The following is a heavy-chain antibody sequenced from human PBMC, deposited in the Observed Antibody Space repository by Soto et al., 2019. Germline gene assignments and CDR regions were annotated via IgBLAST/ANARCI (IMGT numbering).Heavy chain of an antibody. CDR3: ARDFRTYSHGVDV. V-gene: IGHV1-2*02. Sequence: GASVKVSCKASGYPFTGPYIYWVRQAPGQGLEWMGWINPSSGGTEFAEKFQGRVTVTRDTSIRTVFLELNSLTSDDTGVYFCARDFRTYSHGVDVWGQVTAVTVSS. CDR1: GYPFTGPY. J-gene: IGHJ6*02. D-gene: IGHD4-4*01. CDR2: INPSSGGT.